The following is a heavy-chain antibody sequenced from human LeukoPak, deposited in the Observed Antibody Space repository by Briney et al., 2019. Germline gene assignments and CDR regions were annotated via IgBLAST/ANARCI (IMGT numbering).Heavy chain of an antibody. CDR3: ARDRGPDCLDSCWDY. D-gene: IGHD2-15*01. CDR1: GGSISSYY. J-gene: IGHJ4*02. Sequence: NTSETLSLTCTVSGGSISSYYWSWIRQPPGKGLEWIGYIYYSGSTNYNPSLKSRVTISVDTSKNQFSLKLSSVTAADTAVYYCARDRGPDCLDSCWDYWGQGTLVTVSS. CDR2: IYYSGST. V-gene: IGHV4-59*01.